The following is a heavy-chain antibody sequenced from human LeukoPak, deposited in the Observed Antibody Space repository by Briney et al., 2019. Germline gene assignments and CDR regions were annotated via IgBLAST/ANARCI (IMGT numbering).Heavy chain of an antibody. CDR1: GFTFSSYS. J-gene: IGHJ5*02. CDR3: ARARGYRNWFDP. Sequence: GGSLRLSCAASGFTFSSYSMNWARQAPGRGLEWVSSISSSSSYIYYADSVKGRFTISRDNAKNSLYLQMNSLRAEDTAVYYCARARGYRNWFDPWGQGTLVTVSS. CDR2: ISSSSSYI. V-gene: IGHV3-21*01. D-gene: IGHD5-18*01.